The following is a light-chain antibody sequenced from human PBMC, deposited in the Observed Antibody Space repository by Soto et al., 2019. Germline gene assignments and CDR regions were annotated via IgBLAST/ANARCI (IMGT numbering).Light chain of an antibody. Sequence: QPALTQPASTSPSPGQRVTISCSGSSSNIGSESVNWYQQLPGTAPKLLIYSYNQRPSGVPDRFSGSKSGTSASLAISGLQSEDEADYICAAWDDSLNGYVFGLGTKVTVL. CDR1: SSNIGSES. J-gene: IGLJ1*01. CDR3: AAWDDSLNGYV. V-gene: IGLV1-44*01. CDR2: SYN.